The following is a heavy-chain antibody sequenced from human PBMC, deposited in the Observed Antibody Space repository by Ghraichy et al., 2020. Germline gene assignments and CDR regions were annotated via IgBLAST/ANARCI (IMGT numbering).Heavy chain of an antibody. D-gene: IGHD1-1*01. CDR1: GFTFSNYG. CDR2: VSGSGGST. J-gene: IGHJ4*02. CDR3: AKNPTPLERRLGDYFDY. Sequence: GGSLRLSCAASGFTFSNYGMSWVRQAPGKGLEWVSTVSGSGGSTYYADSVKGRFTISRDNSKSTLYLQLNSLRAEDTAIYYCAKNPTPLERRLGDYFDYWGQGTLVTVSS. V-gene: IGHV3-23*01.